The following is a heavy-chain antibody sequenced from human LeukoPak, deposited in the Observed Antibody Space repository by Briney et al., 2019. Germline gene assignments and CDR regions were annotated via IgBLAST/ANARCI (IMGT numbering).Heavy chain of an antibody. J-gene: IGHJ5*02. CDR3: ARGPDSSGYLGNWFDP. Sequence: SENLSLNCTVSGGSISSGDYYWSWIRQPPGKGLEWIGYIYYSGSTYYNPSLKSRVTISVDTSKNQFSLKLSSVTAADAAVYYCARGPDSSGYLGNWFDPWGQGTLVTVSS. V-gene: IGHV4-30-4*01. CDR1: GGSISSGDYY. D-gene: IGHD3-22*01. CDR2: IYYSGST.